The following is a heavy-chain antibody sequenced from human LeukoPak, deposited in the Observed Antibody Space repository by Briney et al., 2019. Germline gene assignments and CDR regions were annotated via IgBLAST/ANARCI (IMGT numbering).Heavy chain of an antibody. J-gene: IGHJ6*03. Sequence: PGGSLRLSCAASGFNFNTYGMHWVRQTPGRGLEWVAFIRYDGSSKYNTDSVKGRFTVSRDNPKNTLYLQMNSLRAEDTAFYCAKESHNYYYYHMDAWGKGTTVTVSS. CDR3: AKESHNYYYYHMDA. V-gene: IGHV3-30*02. CDR1: GFNFNTYG. CDR2: IRYDGSSK.